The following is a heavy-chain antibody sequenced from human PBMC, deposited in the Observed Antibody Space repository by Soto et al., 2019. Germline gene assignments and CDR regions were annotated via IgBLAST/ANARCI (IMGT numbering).Heavy chain of an antibody. V-gene: IGHV3-30*04. CDR2: TSYDGDSKSR. CDR3: VGVGRDNSPHNAFDT. D-gene: IGHD1-20*01. Sequence: QVRLVESGGGVVQPGRSLRLSCAASGFTFNTYLFHWVRKSPGKGLEWVAVTSYDGDSKSRYYADSVKGRFTISRDNSKYMVYLQMNSLRSEDTALYYCVGVGRDNSPHNAFDTWGQGTMVIVSS. J-gene: IGHJ3*02. CDR1: GFTFNTYL.